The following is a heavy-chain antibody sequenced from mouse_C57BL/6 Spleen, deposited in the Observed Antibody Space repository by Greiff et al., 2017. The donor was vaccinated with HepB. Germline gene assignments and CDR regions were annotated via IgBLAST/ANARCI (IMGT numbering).Heavy chain of an antibody. V-gene: IGHV6-6*01. CDR3: TLTDYYGSSDINY. CDR1: GFTFSDAW. Sequence: EVMLVESGGGLVQPGGSMKLSCVASGFTFSDAWMDWVRQSPEKGLEWVAEIRNKANNHATYYAESVKGRFTISRDDSKSSVYLQMNSLRAEDTGIYYCTLTDYYGSSDINYWGQRTSVTVSS. CDR2: IRNKANNHAT. D-gene: IGHD1-1*01. J-gene: IGHJ4*01.